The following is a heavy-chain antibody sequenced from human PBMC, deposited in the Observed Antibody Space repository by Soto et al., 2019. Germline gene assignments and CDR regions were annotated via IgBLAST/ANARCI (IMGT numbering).Heavy chain of an antibody. CDR1: GYTFTSYA. D-gene: IGHD3-10*01. CDR2: INAGNGNT. CDR3: TGGEEFDYGMDV. J-gene: IGHJ6*01. Sequence: QVQLVQSGAEVKKPGASVKVSCKASGYTFTSYAMHCVRQAPGQRLEWMGWINAGNGNTKYSQKFQGRVTITRDTSASTAYMELSSLRSEDTAVYYCTGGEEFDYGMDVWGQGTTVTVSS. V-gene: IGHV1-3*01.